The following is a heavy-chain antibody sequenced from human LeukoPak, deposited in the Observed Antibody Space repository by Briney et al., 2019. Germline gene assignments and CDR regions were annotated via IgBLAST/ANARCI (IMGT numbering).Heavy chain of an antibody. V-gene: IGHV3-7*01. Sequence: GGSLRLSCAASGFSFSGYWMSWVRQAPGKGLEWVANIKQDGSEKYYVDPVKGRFTISRDNAKNSLYLQMNSLRAEDTAVYYCARSYYDFWSGYNYLDYWGQGTLVTVSS. J-gene: IGHJ4*02. CDR2: IKQDGSEK. CDR3: ARSYYDFWSGYNYLDY. D-gene: IGHD3-3*01. CDR1: GFSFSGYW.